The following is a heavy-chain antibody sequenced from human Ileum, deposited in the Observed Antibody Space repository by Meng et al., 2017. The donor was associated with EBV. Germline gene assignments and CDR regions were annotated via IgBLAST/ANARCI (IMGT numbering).Heavy chain of an antibody. V-gene: IGHV6-1*01. CDR1: GDSVSSDKTA. J-gene: IGHJ5*02. CDR2: TYRRSRCYY. CDR3: ATSRIAKFDR. Sequence: QVQPQEACPGLVQPSQSLSLSCVISGDSVSSDKTAWIWIRWSPARGLEWLGRTYRRSRCYYDYALSVKSRINIRPDTDKNQVSLQLNTVTDEDTGIYYCATSRIAKFDRWGQGTLVTVSS.